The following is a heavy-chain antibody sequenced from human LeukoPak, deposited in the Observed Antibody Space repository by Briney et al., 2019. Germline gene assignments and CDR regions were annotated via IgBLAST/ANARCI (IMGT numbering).Heavy chain of an antibody. V-gene: IGHV3-49*04. J-gene: IGHJ3*02. D-gene: IGHD4-17*01. CDR1: GFTFGDYA. CDR3: TRAQLAGDYESDGFDI. Sequence: GGSLRLSCTASGFTFGDYALSWVRQAPGKGLGWIGFIRSKGYGGTTEYAASVKGRLTISRDDSKSIAYLQMNSLKTEDTAVYYCTRAQLAGDYESDGFDIWGQGTMVTVSS. CDR2: IRSKGYGGTT.